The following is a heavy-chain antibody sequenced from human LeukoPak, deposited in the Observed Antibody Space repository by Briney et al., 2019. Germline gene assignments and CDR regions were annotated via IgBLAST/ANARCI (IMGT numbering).Heavy chain of an antibody. CDR2: IYYSGST. D-gene: IGHD6-19*01. V-gene: IGHV4-59*01. Sequence: SETLSLTCTVSGGSISSYYWSWIRQPPGKGLEWIGYIYYSGSTNYNPSLKSRVTISVDTSKNQFSLKLSSVTAADTAVYYCARSRPGWQGLYFDYWGQGTLVTVSS. CDR1: GGSISSYY. J-gene: IGHJ4*02. CDR3: ARSRPGWQGLYFDY.